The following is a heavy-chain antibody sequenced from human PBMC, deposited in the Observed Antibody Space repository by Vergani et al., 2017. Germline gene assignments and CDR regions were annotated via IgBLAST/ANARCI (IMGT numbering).Heavy chain of an antibody. D-gene: IGHD3-10*01. CDR2: ISYDGSNK. CDR3: ARDYGSGPPQSRRLLYDIGWFDP. Sequence: VQLVESGGGLVQPGGSLRLSCAASGFTFSSYGMHWVRQAPGKGLEWVAVISYDGSNKYYADSVKGRFTISRDNSKNTLYLQMNSLRAEDTAVYYCARDYGSGPPQSRRLLYDIGWFDPWGQGTLVTVSS. J-gene: IGHJ5*02. V-gene: IGHV3-30*03. CDR1: GFTFSSYG.